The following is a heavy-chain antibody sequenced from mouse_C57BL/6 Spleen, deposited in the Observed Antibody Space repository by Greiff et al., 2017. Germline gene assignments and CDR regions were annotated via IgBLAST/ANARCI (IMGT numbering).Heavy chain of an antibody. J-gene: IGHJ4*01. CDR1: GYTFTDYY. CDR3: ARRGIYYYVMDY. Sequence: EVQLQQSGPELVKPGASVKISCKASGYTFTDYYMNWVKQSRGKSLEWIGDINPNNGGTSYNQKFKGKATLTVDKSSSTAYMELRSLTSEDSAVYYCARRGIYYYVMDYWGQGTSVTVSS. V-gene: IGHV1-26*01. CDR2: INPNNGGT.